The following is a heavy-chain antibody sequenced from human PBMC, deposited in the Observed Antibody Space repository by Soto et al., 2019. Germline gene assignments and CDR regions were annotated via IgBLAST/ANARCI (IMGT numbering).Heavy chain of an antibody. CDR3: AKLSCTSSTCYFPGWFDP. D-gene: IGHD2-2*01. V-gene: IGHV4-31*03. Sequence: QVQLQESGPGLVKPSETLSLTCTVSGDSISGGASFWSGIRHPPGKVLEWIANVYYSGSSYYNPSLKSRLTISVDTTKNQFSLQLKSMTAADTAVYYCAKLSCTSSTCYFPGWFDPWGQGTLVTVSS. J-gene: IGHJ5*02. CDR2: VYYSGSS. CDR1: GDSISGGASF.